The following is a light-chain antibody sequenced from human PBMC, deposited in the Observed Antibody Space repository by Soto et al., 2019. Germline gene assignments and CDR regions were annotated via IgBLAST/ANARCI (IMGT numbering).Light chain of an antibody. J-gene: IGKJ1*01. Sequence: DIQMTQSPSSVSASVGDRVTITCRATQHIASYLAWYQQKPGTAPKLLIFAASSLQSGVPSRFTGSVSGTEFTHTISSLQPEDFATYYCQQAYALPRTFGQGTKVEIK. V-gene: IGKV1D-12*01. CDR2: AAS. CDR1: QHIASY. CDR3: QQAYALPRT.